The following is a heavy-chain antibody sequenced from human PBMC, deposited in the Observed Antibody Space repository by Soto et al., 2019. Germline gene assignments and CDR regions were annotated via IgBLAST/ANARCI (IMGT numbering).Heavy chain of an antibody. J-gene: IGHJ6*02. D-gene: IGHD1-26*01. CDR2: IYPDDSNT. CDR3: ARQDGYYRSYSSGLDF. Sequence: SYKAAEDRFTSYWSGRVRQLPGKGLEWMGVIYPDDSNTIYSPSFQGQVTISADKSITTAYLHWRSLKASDTAMYYCARQDGYYRSYSSGLDFWGQGTTVTVSS. CDR1: EDRFTSYW. V-gene: IGHV5-51*01.